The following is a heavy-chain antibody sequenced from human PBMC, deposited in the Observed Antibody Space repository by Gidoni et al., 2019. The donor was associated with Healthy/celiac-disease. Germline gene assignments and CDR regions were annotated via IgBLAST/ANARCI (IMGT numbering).Heavy chain of an antibody. D-gene: IGHD5-12*01. CDR3: ARDVGVAYDSPYGMDV. Sequence: QVQLQESGPALVKPSQTLSLTCTVSGGSISSVGYYWSWFRQHPGKGLEWIGYIYYCGSTHYNPSLKSRVTMSVDTSKNQFSLKLSSVTAADTAVYYCARDVGVAYDSPYGMDVWGQGTTVTVSS. V-gene: IGHV4-31*03. CDR1: GGSISSVGYY. J-gene: IGHJ6*02. CDR2: IYYCGST.